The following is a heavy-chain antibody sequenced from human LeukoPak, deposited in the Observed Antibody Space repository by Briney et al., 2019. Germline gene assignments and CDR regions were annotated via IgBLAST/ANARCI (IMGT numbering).Heavy chain of an antibody. V-gene: IGHV3-33*06. CDR2: IWYDGSNK. CDR3: AKFRYYYDSSGSGIDY. J-gene: IGHJ4*02. D-gene: IGHD3-22*01. CDR1: GFTFSSYG. Sequence: PGRSLRLPCAASGFTFSSYGMHWVRQAPGKGLEWVAVIWYDGSNKYYADSVKGGFTISRDNSKNTLYLQMNSVRAEGTAVYYLAKFRYYYDSSGSGIDYWGQGNLVTVSS.